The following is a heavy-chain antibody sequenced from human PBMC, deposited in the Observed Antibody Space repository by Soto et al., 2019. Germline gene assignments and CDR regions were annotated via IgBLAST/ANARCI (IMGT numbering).Heavy chain of an antibody. CDR2: IIPVFGRV. CDR3: ANSRGGTFLGYHGMDI. CDR1: GGTFSSRA. Sequence: QVQLVQSGPEVKKTGTSVKVSCKASGGTFSSRAISWVRQAPGQGLEWMGGIIPVFGRVNYAEKFQDRVTITADESTGTGYMELGRLRSEDTALYYCANSRGGTFLGYHGMDIWGQGTTVSVSS. D-gene: IGHD3-16*01. V-gene: IGHV1-69*01. J-gene: IGHJ6*02.